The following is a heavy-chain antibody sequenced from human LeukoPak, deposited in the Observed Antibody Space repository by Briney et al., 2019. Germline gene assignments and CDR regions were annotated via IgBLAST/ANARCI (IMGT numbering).Heavy chain of an antibody. J-gene: IGHJ3*02. CDR3: AKDRENYYDSSGYRIDAFDI. CDR2: IRYDGSNK. D-gene: IGHD3-22*01. Sequence: GGSLRLSCAASGFTFSSYGMHWVRQAPGKGLEWVAFIRYDGSNKYYADSVKGRFTISRDNSKNTLYLQMNSLRAEDTAVYYCAKDRENYYDSSGYRIDAFDIWGQGTMVTVSS. CDR1: GFTFSSYG. V-gene: IGHV3-30*02.